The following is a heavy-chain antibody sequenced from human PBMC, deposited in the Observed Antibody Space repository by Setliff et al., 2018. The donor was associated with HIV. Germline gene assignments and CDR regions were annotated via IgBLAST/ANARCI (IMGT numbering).Heavy chain of an antibody. CDR1: GFSFSSYS. J-gene: IGHJ4*02. Sequence: PGGSLRLSCAASGFSFSSYSMNWVRQAPGKGLEWIAYINTATVTTTVYYADSVKGRFTVSRDNAKNSLFLDMNSLRDDDSAVYYCARVGRIYYFEHWGQGTLVTVSS. CDR3: ARVGRIYYFEH. CDR2: INTATVTTT. V-gene: IGHV3-48*02. D-gene: IGHD1-26*01.